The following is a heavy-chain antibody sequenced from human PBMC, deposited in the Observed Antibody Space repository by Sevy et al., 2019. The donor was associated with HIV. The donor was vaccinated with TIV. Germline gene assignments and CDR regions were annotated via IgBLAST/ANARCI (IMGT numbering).Heavy chain of an antibody. Sequence: GGSLRLSCEASGFTFTRYAFHWVRQAPGKGLEWVAVVSTEGTNKYYADSVKGRFTISRDNARNTLYLQMQRLRADDTAVYFCARDPHSVPHWGSFDSWGQGTLVTVSS. V-gene: IGHV3-30-3*01. CDR1: GFTFTRYA. J-gene: IGHJ4*02. D-gene: IGHD3-16*01. CDR2: VSTEGTNK. CDR3: ARDPHSVPHWGSFDS.